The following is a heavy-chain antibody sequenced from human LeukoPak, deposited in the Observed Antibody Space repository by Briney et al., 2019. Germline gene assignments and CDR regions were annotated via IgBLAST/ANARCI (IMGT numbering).Heavy chain of an antibody. D-gene: IGHD3-9*01. V-gene: IGHV4-39*06. Sequence: SETLSLTCTVSGGSISSYYWGWIRQPPGKGLECIGSIYFSGSTYYNPSLKSPVTISVATSKNQFPLKLSSVPAADTAFYYKPRAAYDILTGQTEEGFDYWGQGTLVTVSS. CDR3: PRAAYDILTGQTEEGFDY. J-gene: IGHJ4*02. CDR1: GGSISSYY. CDR2: IYFSGST.